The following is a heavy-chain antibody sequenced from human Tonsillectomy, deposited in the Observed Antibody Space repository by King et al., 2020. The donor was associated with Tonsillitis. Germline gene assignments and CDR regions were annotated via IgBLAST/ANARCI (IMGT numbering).Heavy chain of an antibody. CDR1: GFSLRRNY. CDR3: ARGSSGWNGIDY. Sequence: VQLVESGGDLVQPGGSLRLSCAASGFSLRRNYMHWVRQAPGKGLVWGALTKYDGSGSDYADSVKGRFTISRDNAKNTGYLEMNSLRADDTAVYYCARGSSGWNGIDYWGQGTLVTVSS. D-gene: IGHD6-19*01. V-gene: IGHV3-74*01. CDR2: TKYDGSGS. J-gene: IGHJ4*02.